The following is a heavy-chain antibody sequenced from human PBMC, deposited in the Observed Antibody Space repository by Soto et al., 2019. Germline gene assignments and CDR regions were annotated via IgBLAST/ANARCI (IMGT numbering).Heavy chain of an antibody. J-gene: IGHJ5*02. Sequence: ASVKVSCKASGYTFTSYYMHWVRQAPGQGLEWMGIINPSGGSTSYAQKFQGRVTMTRDTSTSTVYMELSSLRSEDTAVYYCASSGYSYGGFFWFDPWGQGTLVTVSS. CDR1: GYTFTSYY. D-gene: IGHD5-18*01. CDR2: INPSGGST. V-gene: IGHV1-46*01. CDR3: ASSGYSYGGFFWFDP.